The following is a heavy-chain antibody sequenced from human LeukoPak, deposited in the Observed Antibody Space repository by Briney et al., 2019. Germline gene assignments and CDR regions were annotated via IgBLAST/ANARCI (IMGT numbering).Heavy chain of an antibody. CDR1: VYTFTSYG. D-gene: IGHD5-18*01. V-gene: IGHV1-18*01. CDR2: ISAYNSNT. J-gene: IGHJ4*02. CDR3: AREGPVDTAMGY. Sequence: ASVTVSLKSSVYTFTSYGLNWLRQPPAQGLEWMGWISAYNSNTNYAQKLHGRVTMTTDTSTSTAYMELRSLRSDDTAVYYCAREGPVDTAMGYWGQGTLVTVSS.